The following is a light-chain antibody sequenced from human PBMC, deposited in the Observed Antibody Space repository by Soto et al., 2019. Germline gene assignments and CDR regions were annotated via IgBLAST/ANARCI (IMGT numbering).Light chain of an antibody. CDR2: DVS. Sequence: QSVLTQPPSVSGSPGQSVTISCTGTSSDVGSSNGVSWYQQPPGTAPKLMIYDVSNRPSGVPDRFSGSKSGNTASLTISGLQAEDEADYYCSSYTSTSTYVFGNGTKVTVL. CDR3: SSYTSTSTYV. J-gene: IGLJ1*01. CDR1: SSDVGSSNG. V-gene: IGLV2-18*02.